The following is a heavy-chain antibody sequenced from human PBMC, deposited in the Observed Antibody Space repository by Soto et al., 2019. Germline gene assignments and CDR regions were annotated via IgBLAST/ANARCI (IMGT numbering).Heavy chain of an antibody. CDR2: ISGSGGST. CDR3: TKDGYSSDWDPIDY. V-gene: IGHV3-23*01. CDR1: GFTFSTHA. D-gene: IGHD5-12*01. J-gene: IGHJ4*02. Sequence: GGSLRLSCVASGFTFSTHAMSWVRQAPGKGLEWVSAISGSGGSTYYADSAKGRFTISRDNSKNTLYLQMNSLGAEDTAVYYCTKDGYSSDWDPIDYWGQGTLVTVSS.